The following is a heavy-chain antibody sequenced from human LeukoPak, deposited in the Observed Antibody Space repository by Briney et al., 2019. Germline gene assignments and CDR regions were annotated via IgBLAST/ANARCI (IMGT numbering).Heavy chain of an antibody. CDR3: ARDVRHGFDT. D-gene: IGHD6-6*01. V-gene: IGHV1-18*01. Sequence: ASVKVSCKTSGYTFISVGISWVRQARGQGLEWLGRISTDSGGTNYAQISQGRVTLSTDTSTSTAYMELRSLTPDDTALYYCARDVRHGFDTWGQGTMVTVSS. CDR1: GYTFISVG. J-gene: IGHJ3*02. CDR2: ISTDSGGT.